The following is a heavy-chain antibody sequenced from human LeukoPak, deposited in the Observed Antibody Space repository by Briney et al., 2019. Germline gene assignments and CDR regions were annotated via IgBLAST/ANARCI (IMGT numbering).Heavy chain of an antibody. J-gene: IGHJ4*02. Sequence: GGSLRLSCAASGFTFSSYAMSWVRQAPGKGLEWVSAISGSGGSTYYADSVKGRFTISRDNAKNSLYLQMNSLRAEDTAVYYCATKGDLFGSSWYLDYWGQGTLVTVSS. CDR1: GFTFSSYA. CDR3: ATKGDLFGSSWYLDY. V-gene: IGHV3-23*01. D-gene: IGHD6-13*01. CDR2: ISGSGGST.